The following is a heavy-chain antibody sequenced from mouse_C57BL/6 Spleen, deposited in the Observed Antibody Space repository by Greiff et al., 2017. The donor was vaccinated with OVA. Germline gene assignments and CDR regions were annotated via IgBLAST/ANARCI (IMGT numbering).Heavy chain of an antibody. V-gene: IGHV1-80*01. CDR1: GYAFSSYW. Sequence: VQLQQSGAELVKPGASVKISCKASGYAFSSYWMNWVKQRPGKGLEWIGQIYPGDGDTNYNGKFKGKATLTADKSSSTAYMQLSSLTSEDSAVYFCARRYDYDEDYFDYWGQGTTLTVSS. CDR3: ARRYDYDEDYFDY. J-gene: IGHJ2*01. CDR2: IYPGDGDT. D-gene: IGHD2-4*01.